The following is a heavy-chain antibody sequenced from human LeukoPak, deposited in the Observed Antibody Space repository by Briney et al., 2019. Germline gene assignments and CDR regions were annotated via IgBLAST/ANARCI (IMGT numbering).Heavy chain of an antibody. J-gene: IGHJ1*01. CDR2: ITSNGII. Sequence: GGSLRLSCAASGFVFSDYYMTWIRQAPGKGLEWVSHITSNGIIYYAESVKGRFTISRDNAKNSLYLQVNGLRAEDTAVYYCARETDGGRYSPGSAQHWGQGTLVTVSS. CDR1: GFVFSDYY. D-gene: IGHD1-26*01. V-gene: IGHV3-69-1*02. CDR3: ARETDGGRYSPGSAQH.